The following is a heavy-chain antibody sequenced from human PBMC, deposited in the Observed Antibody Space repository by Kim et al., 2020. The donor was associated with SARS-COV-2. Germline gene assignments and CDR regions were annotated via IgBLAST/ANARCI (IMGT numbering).Heavy chain of an antibody. Sequence: DSVKGRCTIARDKSKNTLYLQMNSLRAEETAVYYCAKDTAKDYYYYGMDVWGQGTTVTVSS. V-gene: IGHV3-30*02. CDR3: AKDTAKDYYYYGMDV. D-gene: IGHD5-18*01. J-gene: IGHJ6*01.